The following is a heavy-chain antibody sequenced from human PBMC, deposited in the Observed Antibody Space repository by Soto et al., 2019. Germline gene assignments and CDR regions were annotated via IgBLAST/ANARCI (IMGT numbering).Heavy chain of an antibody. J-gene: IGHJ6*02. CDR3: ARDFKAAAGLYYYYYGMDV. D-gene: IGHD6-13*01. CDR1: GYTFTGYY. Sequence: QVQLVQSGAEVKKPGASVKVSCKASGYTFTGYYMHWVRQAPGQGLEWMGWINPHSGGTNYAQKFQGWVTMTRDTSISTAYMELSRLRSDDTAVYYCARDFKAAAGLYYYYYGMDVWGQGTTVTVSS. CDR2: INPHSGGT. V-gene: IGHV1-2*04.